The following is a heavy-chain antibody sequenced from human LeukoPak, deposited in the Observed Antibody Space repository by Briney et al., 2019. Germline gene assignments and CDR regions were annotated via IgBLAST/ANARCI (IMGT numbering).Heavy chain of an antibody. CDR2: ISHNTQDV. CDR3: ARALGYCSSARCYYFDN. J-gene: IGHJ4*02. V-gene: IGHV3-21*05. CDR1: GSTFSSYG. D-gene: IGHD2-2*01. Sequence: GGSLRPSCAASGSTFSSYGMTWVRQAPGKGLEWVSDISHNTQDVNHADSVKGRFTISRDKGKNSLYLQMNSLRAQDTAVYYCARALGYCSSARCYYFDNWGQGTLVTVSS.